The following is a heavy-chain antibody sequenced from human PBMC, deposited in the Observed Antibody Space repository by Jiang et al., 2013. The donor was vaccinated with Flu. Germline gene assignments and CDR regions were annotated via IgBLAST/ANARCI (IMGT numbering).Heavy chain of an antibody. V-gene: IGHV3-74*01. CDR3: AREANWGYNFDS. CDR2: INQDGSNT. Sequence: VQLVESGGGVVQPGGSLRVSCAASGFTFSRYWMHWVRQAPGKGPVWVSRINQDGSNTDYADSVSGRFTISRDNARNTLYLQMNGLRAEDTAVYYCAREANWGYNFDSWGQGTLVTVSS. CDR1: GFTFSRYW. D-gene: IGHD7-27*01. J-gene: IGHJ4*02.